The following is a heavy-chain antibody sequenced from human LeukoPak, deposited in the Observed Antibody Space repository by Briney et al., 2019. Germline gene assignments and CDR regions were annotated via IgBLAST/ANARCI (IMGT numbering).Heavy chain of an antibody. Sequence: ASVKVSCKASGYTFTSYGISWVRQAPGQGLEWMGWISAYNGNTNCAQKLQGRVTMTTDTSTSTAYMELRSLRSDDTAVYYCARDISYYYDSSGYYFDYWGQGTLVTVSS. CDR2: ISAYNGNT. CDR1: GYTFTSYG. J-gene: IGHJ4*02. D-gene: IGHD3-22*01. CDR3: ARDISYYYDSSGYYFDY. V-gene: IGHV1-18*01.